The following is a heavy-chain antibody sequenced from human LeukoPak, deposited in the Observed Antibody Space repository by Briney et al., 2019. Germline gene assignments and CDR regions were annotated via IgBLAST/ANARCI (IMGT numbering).Heavy chain of an antibody. Sequence: ASVKVSCRASGYTFTSYGISWVRQAPGQGLEWMGWISAYNGNTNYAQKLQGRVTMTTDTSTSTAYMELRSLRSDDTAVYYCARDLIVVVPAAIEPYYYYYMDVWGKGTTVTVSS. CDR2: ISAYNGNT. D-gene: IGHD2-2*02. CDR3: ARDLIVVVPAAIEPYYYYYMDV. CDR1: GYTFTSYG. V-gene: IGHV1-18*01. J-gene: IGHJ6*03.